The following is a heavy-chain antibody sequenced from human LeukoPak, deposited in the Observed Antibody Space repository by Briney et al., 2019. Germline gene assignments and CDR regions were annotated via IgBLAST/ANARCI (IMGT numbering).Heavy chain of an antibody. CDR3: AKGQSTIATRSFDS. J-gene: IGHJ4*02. V-gene: IGHV3-23*01. D-gene: IGHD6-6*01. Sequence: GGSLRLSCAASGFTFSTYGMNWVRQAPGKGLEWVSTISTNSANTYYTDSVKGRFTISRDNSKNTLFMQMNSLRAEDTAVYYCAKGQSTIATRSFDSWGRGTLVTVSS. CDR2: ISTNSANT. CDR1: GFTFSTYG.